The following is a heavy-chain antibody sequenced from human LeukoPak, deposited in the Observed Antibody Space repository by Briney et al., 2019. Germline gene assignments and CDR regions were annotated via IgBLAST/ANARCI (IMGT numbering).Heavy chain of an antibody. D-gene: IGHD3-10*01. J-gene: IGHJ5*02. Sequence: ASVKVSCKASGYTFTSYGISWVRQAPGQGLEWMGWISAYNGNTNYAQKLQGRVTMTTDTSTSTAYMELRSLRSDDTAVYYCARDMVRGVITPYNWFDPWGQGTLVTVSS. CDR2: ISAYNGNT. CDR1: GYTFTSYG. CDR3: ARDMVRGVITPYNWFDP. V-gene: IGHV1-18*01.